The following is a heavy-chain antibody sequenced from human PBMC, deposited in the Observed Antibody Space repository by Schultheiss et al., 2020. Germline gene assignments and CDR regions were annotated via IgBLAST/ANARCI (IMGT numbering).Heavy chain of an antibody. J-gene: IGHJ4*02. CDR1: GFTFSSYS. D-gene: IGHD6-13*01. V-gene: IGHV3-23*01. Sequence: LSLTCAASGFTFSSYSMNWVRQAPGKGLEWVSAISGSDGSTYYADSVKGRFTISRDNSKNTLYLQMNSLRAEDTAVYYCAKARGSSWFYWGQGTLVTVSS. CDR2: ISGSDGST. CDR3: AKARGSSWFY.